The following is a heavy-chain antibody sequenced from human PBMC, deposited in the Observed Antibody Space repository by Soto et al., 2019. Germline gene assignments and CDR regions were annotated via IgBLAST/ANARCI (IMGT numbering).Heavy chain of an antibody. V-gene: IGHV4-34*01. Sequence: SETLSLTCAVYGGSFSGYYWSWIRQPPGKGLEWIGEINHSGSTNYNPSLKSRVTISVDTSKNQFSLKLSSVTAADTAVYYCAITRDYEFYYFDYWGQGTLVTVSS. CDR2: INHSGST. CDR3: AITRDYEFYYFDY. CDR1: GGSFSGYY. J-gene: IGHJ4*02. D-gene: IGHD3-3*01.